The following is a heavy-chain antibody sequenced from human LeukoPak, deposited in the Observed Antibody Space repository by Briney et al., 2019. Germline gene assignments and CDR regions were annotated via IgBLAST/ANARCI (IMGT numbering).Heavy chain of an antibody. CDR1: GYTFTSYY. J-gene: IGHJ4*02. CDR2: INPSGGST. CDR3: ARDMYYYDIGETGGLFY. Sequence: ASVKVSCKASGYTFTSYYMHWVRQAPGQGLEWMGTINPSGGSTSYAQKFQGRVTMTRDMSTSTVYMELSSLRSEDTAVYYCARDMYYYDIGETGGLFYWGQGTLVTVSS. V-gene: IGHV1-46*01. D-gene: IGHD3-22*01.